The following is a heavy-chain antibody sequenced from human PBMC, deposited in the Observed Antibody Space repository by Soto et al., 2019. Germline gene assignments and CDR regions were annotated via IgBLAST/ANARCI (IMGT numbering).Heavy chain of an antibody. J-gene: IGHJ5*02. CDR1: GSTFSSYG. CDR2: IWYDGSNK. V-gene: IGHV3-33*01. CDR3: ARGARENWNYDWFDP. Sequence: PGGSLRLSCAASGSTFSSYGMHWVRQAPGKGLEWVAVIWYDGSNKYYADSVKGRFTISRDNSKNTLYLRMNSLRAEDTAVYYCARGARENWNYDWFDPWGQGTLVTVSS. D-gene: IGHD1-7*01.